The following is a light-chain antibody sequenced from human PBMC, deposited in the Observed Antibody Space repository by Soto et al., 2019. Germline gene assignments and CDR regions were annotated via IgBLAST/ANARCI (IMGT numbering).Light chain of an antibody. Sequence: QSVLTQPASVSGSPGQSITISCTGTSSDVGGYNYVSWHQQHPGKAPKLMIYEVSNRPSGVSNRFSGSKSGNTASLTISGLQAEDEADYYCSSYTSSSPVVFGGGTKVTVL. CDR3: SSYTSSSPVV. J-gene: IGLJ2*01. CDR2: EVS. CDR1: SSDVGGYNY. V-gene: IGLV2-14*01.